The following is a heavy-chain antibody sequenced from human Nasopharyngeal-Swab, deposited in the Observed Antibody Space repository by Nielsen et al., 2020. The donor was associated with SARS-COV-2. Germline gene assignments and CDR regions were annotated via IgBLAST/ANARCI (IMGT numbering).Heavy chain of an antibody. J-gene: IGHJ3*02. CDR3: AKYSSATDAFDI. D-gene: IGHD6-19*01. Sequence: GGSLRLSCAASGFTFSSYSMNWVRQAPGKGLEWVSSISSSSSYIYYADSVKGRFTISRDNAKNSLYLQMNSLRAEGTAVYYCAKYSSATDAFDIWGQGTMVTVSS. CDR1: GFTFSSYS. V-gene: IGHV3-21*01. CDR2: ISSSSSYI.